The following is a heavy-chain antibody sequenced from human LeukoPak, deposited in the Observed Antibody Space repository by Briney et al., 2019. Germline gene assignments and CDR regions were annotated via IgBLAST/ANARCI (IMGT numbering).Heavy chain of an antibody. CDR2: INPNSGGT. CDR3: ARNHFINCGGVCYSVDAFDI. CDR1: GYTFTGYY. V-gene: IGHV1-2*02. J-gene: IGHJ3*02. Sequence: GASVKVSCKASGYTFTGYYMHWVRQAPGQGLEWMGWINPNSGGTNYAQKFQGRVTMTRDTSISTAYMELSRLRSDDTAVYYCARNHFINCGGVCYSVDAFDIWGQGTMVTVSS. D-gene: IGHD2-21*02.